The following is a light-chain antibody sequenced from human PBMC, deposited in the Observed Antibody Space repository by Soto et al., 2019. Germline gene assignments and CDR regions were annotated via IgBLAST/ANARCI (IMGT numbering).Light chain of an antibody. CDR1: QSLLHGNGYNY. CDR2: LGS. V-gene: IGKV2-28*01. Sequence: DIVMTQSPLSLPVTPGGPASISCRSSQSLLHGNGYNYLDWYLQKPGQSPQLLIYLGSNRASGVPDRFSGSGSGTDFTLKISRVEAEDVGIYYCMQALQTPFTFGQGTKLEVK. J-gene: IGKJ2*01. CDR3: MQALQTPFT.